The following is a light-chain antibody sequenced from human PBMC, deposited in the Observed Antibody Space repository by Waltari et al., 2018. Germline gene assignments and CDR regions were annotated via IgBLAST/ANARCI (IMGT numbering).Light chain of an antibody. J-gene: IGLJ2*01. V-gene: IGLV3-19*01. CDR3: TSRDLSGDVV. CDR1: SLRIYY. Sequence: SSELTQDPAVSVALGQTVRITCQGDSLRIYYGGWCRQKPGQSPELVIYGKNNRPSGVPDRFSASSSGNTASLTITGAQAEDEAVYYCTSRDLSGDVVFGGGTQVTVL. CDR2: GKN.